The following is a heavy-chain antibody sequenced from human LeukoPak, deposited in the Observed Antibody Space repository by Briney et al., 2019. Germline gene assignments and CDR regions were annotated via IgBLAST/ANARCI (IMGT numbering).Heavy chain of an antibody. CDR2: LSYRWGT. CDR3: ASDDY. J-gene: IGHJ4*02. CDR1: VCSVTSDSYD. Sequence: PSETLSLTHTVAVCSVTSDSYDWVWIRQPPGKGLEWIGSLSYRWGTYYNPSLKRRVTISVDTSKNQFPLKLSSMTAAYTAVFYCASDDYWGQGALVTVSS. V-gene: IGHV4-39*01.